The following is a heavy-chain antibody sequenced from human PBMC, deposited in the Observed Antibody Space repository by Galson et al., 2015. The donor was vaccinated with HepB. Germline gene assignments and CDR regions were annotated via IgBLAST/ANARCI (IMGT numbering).Heavy chain of an antibody. J-gene: IGHJ4*02. V-gene: IGHV1-3*01. CDR3: TRGTYRGWNSDWHYFDS. D-gene: IGHD6-19*01. CDR2: INGGNGNT. CDR1: GYTFSNYA. Sequence: SVKVSCKASGYTFSNYALHWVRQAPGQRLEWMGWINGGNGNTRISQKFQGRVTITRDTSASTAYMELSSLRSEDTAVYYCTRGTYRGWNSDWHYFDSWGQGALVTVSS.